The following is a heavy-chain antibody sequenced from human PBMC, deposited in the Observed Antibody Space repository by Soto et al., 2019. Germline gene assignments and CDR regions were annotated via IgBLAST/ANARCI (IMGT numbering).Heavy chain of an antibody. J-gene: IGHJ4*02. Sequence: SETLSLTCTVSGGSISSYYWSWIRQPPGKGLEWIGYIYYSGSTNYNPSLKSRVTISVDTSKNQFSLKLSSVTAADTAVYYCARGSGYYSYWGQGTLVTV. V-gene: IGHV4-59*01. CDR1: GGSISSYY. D-gene: IGHD3-3*01. CDR3: ARGSGYYSY. CDR2: IYYSGST.